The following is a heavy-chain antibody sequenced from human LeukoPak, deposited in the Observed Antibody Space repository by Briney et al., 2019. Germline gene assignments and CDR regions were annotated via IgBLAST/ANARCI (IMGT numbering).Heavy chain of an antibody. CDR2: ISVYSGKA. Sequence: ASVKVSCKASGYTFTRYGISWVRQAPGKGLEWMGWISVYSGKADYAQKHQDRVTMTADISTSTAYMELRSLRSDDTAVYFCARDIGRSGYFPHYHYYHYMDVWGKGTTVTVSS. CDR3: ARDIGRSGYFPHYHYYHYMDV. D-gene: IGHD3-3*01. J-gene: IGHJ6*03. V-gene: IGHV1-18*01. CDR1: GYTFTRYG.